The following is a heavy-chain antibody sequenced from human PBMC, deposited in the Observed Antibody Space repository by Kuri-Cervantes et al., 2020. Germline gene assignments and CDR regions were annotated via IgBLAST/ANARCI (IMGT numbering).Heavy chain of an antibody. V-gene: IGHV3-30*18. CDR1: GFTFSSYA. CDR3: AKPSYGSGRRPIRA. CDR2: ISYDGSNK. J-gene: IGHJ5*02. D-gene: IGHD3-10*01. Sequence: GGSLRLSCAASGFTFSSYAMHWVRQAPGRGLEWVAVISYDGSNKYYADSVKGRFTISRDNSENTLYLQMNSLRAEDTAVYYCAKPSYGSGRRPIRAWGQGTLVTVSS.